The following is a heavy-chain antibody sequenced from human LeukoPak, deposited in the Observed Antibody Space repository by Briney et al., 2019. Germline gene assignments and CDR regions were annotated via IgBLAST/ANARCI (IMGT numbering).Heavy chain of an antibody. CDR3: ARATPSIHYGMGV. CDR2: IYSGGST. J-gene: IGHJ6*02. V-gene: IGHV3-53*01. CDR1: GFTVSSNY. D-gene: IGHD3-3*02. Sequence: GGSLRLSCVASGFTVSSNYMSWVRQAPGKGLEWVSVIYSGGSTFYADSVKGRFTISRDNSKNTLYLQMNSLRAEDTAVYYCARATPSIHYGMGVWGQGTTVTVSS.